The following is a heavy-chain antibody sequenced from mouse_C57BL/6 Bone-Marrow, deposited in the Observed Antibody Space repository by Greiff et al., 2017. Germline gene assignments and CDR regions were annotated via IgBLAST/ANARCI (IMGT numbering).Heavy chain of an antibody. Sequence: EVQLQQSGPVLVKPGASVKLSCKASGYTFTDYYMHWVKQSPGKSLEWIGVINPYDCGTSYNQKFKGKATLTVDKSSSTAYMELNSLTSEDSAVXYWARCRYYRFAYWGQGTLVTVSA. CDR3: ARCRYYRFAY. V-gene: IGHV1-19*01. CDR2: INPYDCGT. J-gene: IGHJ3*01. CDR1: GYTFTDYY. D-gene: IGHD2-3*01.